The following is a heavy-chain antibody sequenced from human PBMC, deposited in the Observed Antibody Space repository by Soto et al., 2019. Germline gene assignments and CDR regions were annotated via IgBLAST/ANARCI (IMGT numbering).Heavy chain of an antibody. J-gene: IGHJ3*02. CDR2: ISSSSSTI. V-gene: IGHV3-48*01. CDR3: ARDRYGDYVADI. D-gene: IGHD4-17*01. CDR1: GFTFSSYS. Sequence: EVQLVESGGGLVQPGGSLRLSCAASGFTFSSYSMNWVRQAPGKGLEGVSYISSSSSTIYYADSVKGRFTISRDNAKNSLYLQMNSLRAEDTAVYYCARDRYGDYVADIWGQGTMVTVSS.